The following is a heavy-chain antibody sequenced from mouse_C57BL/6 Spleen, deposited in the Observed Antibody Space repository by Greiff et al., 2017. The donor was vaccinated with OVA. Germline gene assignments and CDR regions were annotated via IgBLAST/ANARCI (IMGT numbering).Heavy chain of an antibody. CDR3: ARRVSGYVDY. V-gene: IGHV1-52*01. CDR2: IDTSDSET. Sequence: VQLQQPGAELVRPGSSVKLSCKASGYTFTSYWMHWVKQRPIQGLEWIGNIDTSDSETHYNQKFKDKATLTVDKSSSTAYMQLSSLTSEDSAVYYCARRVSGYVDYWGQGTTLTVSS. J-gene: IGHJ2*01. CDR1: GYTFTSYW.